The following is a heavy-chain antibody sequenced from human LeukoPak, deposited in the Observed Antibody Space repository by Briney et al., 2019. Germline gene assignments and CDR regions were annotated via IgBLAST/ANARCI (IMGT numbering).Heavy chain of an antibody. CDR2: IYYSGST. D-gene: IGHD3-22*01. V-gene: IGHV4-59*08. Sequence: SETLSLTCTVSGASINSHYWSWIRQPPGKGLEWIGYIYYSGSTNYHPSLKSRVTISVDTSKNQFSLKLSSVTVADTAVYYCARHEKTYYYDSSGCGHFDYWGQGTLVTVSS. CDR3: ARHEKTYYYDSSGCGHFDY. CDR1: GASINSHY. J-gene: IGHJ4*02.